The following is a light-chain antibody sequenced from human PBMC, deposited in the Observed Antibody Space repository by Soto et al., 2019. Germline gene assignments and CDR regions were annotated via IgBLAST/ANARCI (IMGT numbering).Light chain of an antibody. CDR2: NNN. CDR1: SSNIGAGYD. Sequence: QSDLTQPPSVSGAPGQRLTIPCTGSSSNIGAGYDVQWYQQLPGAAPKLLIYNNNNRPSGVPDRFSGSKSGTSASLAITGLQAEVEADYYCHSYDASLSGYVFGTGTKVTVL. CDR3: HSYDASLSGYV. J-gene: IGLJ1*01. V-gene: IGLV1-40*01.